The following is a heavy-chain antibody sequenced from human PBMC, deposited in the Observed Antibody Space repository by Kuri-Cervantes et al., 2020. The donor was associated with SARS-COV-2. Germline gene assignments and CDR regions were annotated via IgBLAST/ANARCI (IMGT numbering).Heavy chain of an antibody. J-gene: IGHJ4*02. D-gene: IGHD2-2*01. CDR3: ARLYCSSTSCPGITGTQAPFDY. V-gene: IGHV3-30*01. CDR2: ISYDGSNK. Sequence: GGSLRLSCAASGFTFSSYAMHWVRQAPGKGLEWVAVISYDGSNKYYADSVKGRFTISRDNSKNTLYLQMNSLRAEDTAVYYCARLYCSSTSCPGITGTQAPFDYWGQGTLVTVSS. CDR1: GFTFSSYA.